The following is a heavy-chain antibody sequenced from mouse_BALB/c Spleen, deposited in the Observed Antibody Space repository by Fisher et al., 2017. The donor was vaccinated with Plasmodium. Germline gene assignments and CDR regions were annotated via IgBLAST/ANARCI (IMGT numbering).Heavy chain of an antibody. V-gene: IGHV1S36*01. D-gene: IGHD2-1*01. CDR3: TRGNYGAMDY. J-gene: IGHJ4*01. Sequence: KFKGKATLTADKPSSTAYMQLSSLTSEDSAVYYCTRGNYGAMDYWGQGTSVTVSS.